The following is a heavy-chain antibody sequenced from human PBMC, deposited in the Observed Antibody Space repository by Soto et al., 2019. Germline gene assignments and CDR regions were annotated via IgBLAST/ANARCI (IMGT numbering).Heavy chain of an antibody. Sequence: QVQLVESGGGVVQPGRSLRLSCAASGFTFSTYAMHWVRQAPGKGLEWVAVIWYDGSNEYYADSVKGRFSISRDNSKNTMYLQMDSLIADDTAVYYCARARVRGVPYFDYWGQGTLVTVSS. J-gene: IGHJ4*02. D-gene: IGHD3-10*01. CDR2: IWYDGSNE. CDR1: GFTFSTYA. CDR3: ARARVRGVPYFDY. V-gene: IGHV3-33*01.